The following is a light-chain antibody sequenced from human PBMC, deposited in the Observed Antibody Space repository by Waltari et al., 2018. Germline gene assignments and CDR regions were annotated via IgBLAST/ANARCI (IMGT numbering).Light chain of an antibody. CDR2: SNN. Sequence: QSVLTQPPSASGTPGQRVTISCSGSSSNIGSNTVNWYQQLPGTAPKLLIYSNNQLPSGVPDRFSGSSSGTSSSLASIWLQSDDEADYYCAAWDDSLGVVFGGGTKLTVL. CDR1: SSNIGSNT. CDR3: AAWDDSLGVV. J-gene: IGLJ2*01. V-gene: IGLV1-44*01.